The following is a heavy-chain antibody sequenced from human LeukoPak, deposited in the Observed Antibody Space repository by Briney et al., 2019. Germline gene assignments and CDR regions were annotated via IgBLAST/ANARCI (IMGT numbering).Heavy chain of an antibody. Sequence: DPGGSLRLSCAAPGFTLNGYWMHWVRQAPGKGLVWVARINSDGSTTSYADSVKGRLTVSRDNSRNMLYLEMNSLRAEDTAVYYCAKFQANYYDSSGYGCFDYWGQGVLVTVSS. CDR2: INSDGSTT. CDR1: GFTLNGYW. V-gene: IGHV3-74*01. D-gene: IGHD3-22*01. J-gene: IGHJ4*02. CDR3: AKFQANYYDSSGYGCFDY.